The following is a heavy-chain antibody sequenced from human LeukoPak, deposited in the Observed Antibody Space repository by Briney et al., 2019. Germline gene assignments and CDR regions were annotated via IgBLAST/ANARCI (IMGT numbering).Heavy chain of an antibody. Sequence: PGGSLRLPCAASGFTFSSYWMHWVRQAPGKGLVWVSRINSDGSSTSYADSVKGRFTISRDNAKNTLYLQMNSLRAEDTAVYYCARGSSGWYYFDYWGQGTLVTVSS. CDR1: GFTFSSYW. J-gene: IGHJ4*02. CDR3: ARGSSGWYYFDY. CDR2: INSDGSST. D-gene: IGHD6-19*01. V-gene: IGHV3-74*01.